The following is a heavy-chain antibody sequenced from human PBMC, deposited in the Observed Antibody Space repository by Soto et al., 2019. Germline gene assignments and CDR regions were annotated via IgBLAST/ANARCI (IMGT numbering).Heavy chain of an antibody. V-gene: IGHV4-39*01. CDR3: ARSTTYGDYFY. CDR1: GGSISSSSYY. Sequence: QLQLQESGPGLVKPSETLSLTCTVSGGSISSSSYYWGWIRQPPGKGLEWIGSIYYSGSTYYNPSLKSRVTISVDTSKNQFSLKLSSVTAADTAVYYCARSTTYGDYFYWGQGTLVTVSS. J-gene: IGHJ4*02. CDR2: IYYSGST. D-gene: IGHD4-17*01.